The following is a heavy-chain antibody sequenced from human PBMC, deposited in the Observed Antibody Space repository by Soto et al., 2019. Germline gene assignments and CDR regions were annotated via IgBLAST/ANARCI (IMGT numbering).Heavy chain of an antibody. CDR3: AGMVWFGESLNWFDP. V-gene: IGHV4-31*02. D-gene: IGHD3-10*01. J-gene: IGHJ5*02. Sequence: SETLSLTCTVSGGSIISGGHYWTWVRQHPGKGLEWMGYIYYTGSTSYNPSLESRLTMSADTSKNQFSLRLDSVTAADTAVYYCAGMVWFGESLNWFDPWGQGTLVTVSS. CDR1: GGSIISGGHY. CDR2: IYYTGST.